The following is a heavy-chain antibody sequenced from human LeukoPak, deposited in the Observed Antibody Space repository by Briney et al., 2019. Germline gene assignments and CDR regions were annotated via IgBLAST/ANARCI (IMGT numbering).Heavy chain of an antibody. Sequence: GGSLRLSCAASGFTFSSSAMHWVRQAPGKGLDWVAVISYDGSNKYYADSVKGRFTISRDNSKNTLYLQMNSLRAEDTAVYYCARDRLTSGSYFFDYWGQGTLVTVSS. CDR1: GFTFSSSA. D-gene: IGHD1-26*01. V-gene: IGHV3-30*04. CDR2: ISYDGSNK. CDR3: ARDRLTSGSYFFDY. J-gene: IGHJ4*02.